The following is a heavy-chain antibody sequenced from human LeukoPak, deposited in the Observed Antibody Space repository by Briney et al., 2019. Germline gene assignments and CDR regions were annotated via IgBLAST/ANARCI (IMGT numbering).Heavy chain of an antibody. CDR2: LSHDGGSE. Sequence: PGRSLRLSCVASEFNFKTYAVHWVRQAPGKGLKWVAVLSHDGGSEYYAGSVRGRFSISTDNSKSTVYLQMNTLRPEDTAVYYCARAHSSGRLNGGFDLWGQGTTVTVSS. D-gene: IGHD3-22*01. J-gene: IGHJ3*01. CDR1: EFNFKTYA. CDR3: ARAHSSGRLNGGFDL. V-gene: IGHV3-30*01.